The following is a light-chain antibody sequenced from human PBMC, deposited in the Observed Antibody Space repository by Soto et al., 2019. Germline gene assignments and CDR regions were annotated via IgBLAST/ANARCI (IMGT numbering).Light chain of an antibody. Sequence: QLVLTQSPSASASLGASVNLTCTLSSGYPNYAIAWHQQQPQKGPRYLMRVNTDGSHTKGDGIPDRFSGSSSGAGRYLTISSLQSEDEADYYCQTWGTGIQVFGGGTKVTVL. CDR3: QTWGTGIQV. CDR1: SGYPNYA. V-gene: IGLV4-69*01. CDR2: VNTDGSH. J-gene: IGLJ3*02.